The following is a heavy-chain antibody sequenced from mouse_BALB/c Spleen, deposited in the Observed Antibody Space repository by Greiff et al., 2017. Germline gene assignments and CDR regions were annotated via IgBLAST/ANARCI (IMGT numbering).Heavy chain of an antibody. Sequence: VHLVESGPGLVAPSQSLSITCTVSGFSLTSYGVHWVRQPPGKGLEWLGVIWAGGSTNYNSALMSRLSISKDNSKSQVFLKMNSLQTDDTAMYYCARSLYHSSIYAMDYWGQGTSVTVSS. J-gene: IGHJ4*01. V-gene: IGHV2-9*02. CDR1: GFSLTSYG. CDR2: IWAGGST. D-gene: IGHD2-12*01. CDR3: ARSLYHSSIYAMDY.